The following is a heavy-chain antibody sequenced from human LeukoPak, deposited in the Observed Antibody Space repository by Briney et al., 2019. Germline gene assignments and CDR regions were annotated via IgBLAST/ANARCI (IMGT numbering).Heavy chain of an antibody. V-gene: IGHV3-7*01. CDR1: GFTCSYCW. J-gene: IGHJ4*02. CDR2: MKNDGSEE. Sequence: PGRSLRLSCAASGFTCSYCWMSWVRQAPGKGLEWVACMKNDGSEEYYVDSVKGRFTISRDNARNSLFLQMNSLRAEDTAVYYCAALDTATTTAGYWGQGTLVTVSS. D-gene: IGHD5-18*01. CDR3: AALDTATTTAGY.